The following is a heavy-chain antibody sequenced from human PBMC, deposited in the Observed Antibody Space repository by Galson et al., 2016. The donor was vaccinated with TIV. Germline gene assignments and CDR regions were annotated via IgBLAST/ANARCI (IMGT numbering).Heavy chain of an antibody. V-gene: IGHV3-9*01. CDR1: GFTFEDYG. Sequence: SLRLSCAASGFTFEDYGMQWVRQTPGKGLEWVSGISSNSVYRGYADSVKGRFTISRDNAKTSLYLQMSSLRDEDTAIYYCARGAHSGYSSAHDALDIWGQGTMVTVSS. D-gene: IGHD5-12*01. CDR3: ARGAHSGYSSAHDALDI. J-gene: IGHJ3*02. CDR2: ISSNSVYR.